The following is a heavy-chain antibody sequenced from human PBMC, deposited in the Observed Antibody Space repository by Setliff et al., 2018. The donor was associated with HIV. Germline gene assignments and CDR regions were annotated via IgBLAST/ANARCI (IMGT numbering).Heavy chain of an antibody. D-gene: IGHD3-3*01. CDR2: ISDDGNKS. CDR1: GFTLSSCA. CDR3: TKERRFEASWDD. V-gene: IGHV3-30*04. J-gene: IGHJ4*02. Sequence: GGSLRLSCTASGFTLSSCAMHWVRQAPGKGLEWVAVISDDGNKSHYGDSVKGRFTTSRDNSKNAIYLQMDSLTTEDTAVYYCTKERRFEASWDDWGQGTLVTVSS.